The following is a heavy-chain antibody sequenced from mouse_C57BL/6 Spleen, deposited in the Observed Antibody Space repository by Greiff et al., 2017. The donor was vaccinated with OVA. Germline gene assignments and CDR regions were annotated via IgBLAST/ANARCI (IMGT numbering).Heavy chain of an antibody. J-gene: IGHJ4*01. CDR2: IHPNSGST. Sequence: VQLQQPGAELVKPGASVKLSCKASGYTFTSYWMHWVKQRPGQGLEWIGMIHPNSGSTNYNEKFKSKATLTVDKSSSTAYMQLSSLTSEDSAVYYCARSTAQATDYYAMDYWGQGTSVTVSS. D-gene: IGHD3-2*02. V-gene: IGHV1-64*01. CDR3: ARSTAQATDYYAMDY. CDR1: GYTFTSYW.